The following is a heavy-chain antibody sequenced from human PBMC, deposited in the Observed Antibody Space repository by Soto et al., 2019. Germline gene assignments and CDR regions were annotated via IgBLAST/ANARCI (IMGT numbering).Heavy chain of an antibody. J-gene: IGHJ6*02. CDR3: ARATSSSGYYYYYGMDV. V-gene: IGHV3-30*01. CDR1: GFTFSSYA. Sequence: GGSLRLSCAASGFTFSSYAMHWVRQAPGKGLEWVAVISYDGSNKYYADSVKGRFTISRDNSMNTLYLQMNSLRAEDTAVYYCARATSSSGYYYYYGMDVWGQGTTVTVS. CDR2: ISYDGSNK. D-gene: IGHD3-10*01.